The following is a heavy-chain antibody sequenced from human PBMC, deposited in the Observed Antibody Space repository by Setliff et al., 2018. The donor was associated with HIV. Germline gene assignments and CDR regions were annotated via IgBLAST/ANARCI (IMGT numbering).Heavy chain of an antibody. J-gene: IGHJ3*02. Sequence: SETLSLTCTVSGGSITSHYWNWIRQPPGQGLEWIGFTHYSGRTSHNPSLTSRVTFSVDTSKNQFSLKLSSVTDVDTAVYYCARWGETETPTSVKASDIWGQGTLVTVSS. V-gene: IGHV4-59*11. D-gene: IGHD1-26*01. CDR1: GGSITSHY. CDR2: THYSGRT. CDR3: ARWGETETPTSVKASDI.